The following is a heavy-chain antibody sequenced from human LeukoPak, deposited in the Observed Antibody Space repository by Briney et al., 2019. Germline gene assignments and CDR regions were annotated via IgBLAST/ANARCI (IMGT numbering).Heavy chain of an antibody. CDR2: INPNSGGT. Sequence: GASVKVSCKVSGYTLTELSMHWVRQAPGQGLEWMGWINPNSGGTNYAQKFQGRVTMTRDTSISTAYMELSRLRSDDTAVYYCARGYIVVVPAAMDYWGQGTLVTVSS. V-gene: IGHV1-2*02. D-gene: IGHD2-2*01. J-gene: IGHJ4*02. CDR3: ARGYIVVVPAAMDY. CDR1: GYTLTELS.